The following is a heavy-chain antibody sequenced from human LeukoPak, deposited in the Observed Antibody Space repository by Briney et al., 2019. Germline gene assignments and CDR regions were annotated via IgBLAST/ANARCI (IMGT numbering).Heavy chain of an antibody. V-gene: IGHV4-38-2*02. CDR1: GYSISSGYY. CDR3: ARTELRGVIKS. J-gene: IGHJ5*02. Sequence: SETLSLTCTLSGYSISSGYYWGWIRQPPGRGLQWIDSIHHSGTTSYNPSLESRVTISVDTSKNQFSLKLNSVTAADTAVYYCARTELRGVIKSWGQGILVTVSS. CDR2: IHHSGTT. D-gene: IGHD3-10*01.